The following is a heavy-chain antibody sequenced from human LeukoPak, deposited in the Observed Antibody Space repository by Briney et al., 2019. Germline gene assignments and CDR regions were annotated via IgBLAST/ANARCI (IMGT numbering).Heavy chain of an antibody. D-gene: IGHD1-26*01. Sequence: SETLSLTCAVYGGSFSGYYWSWIRQPPGKGLEWIGEINHSGSTNYNPSLKSRVTISVDTSKNQFSLKLSSVTAADTAVYYCARQSGSYLSSWFDPWGQGRLVTVSS. CDR3: ARQSGSYLSSWFDP. CDR1: GGSFSGYY. CDR2: INHSGST. J-gene: IGHJ5*02. V-gene: IGHV4-34*01.